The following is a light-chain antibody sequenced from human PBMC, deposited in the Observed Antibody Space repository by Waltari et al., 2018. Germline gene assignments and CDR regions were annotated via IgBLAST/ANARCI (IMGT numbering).Light chain of an antibody. V-gene: IGLV2-23*02. Sequence: QSALTQPASVSGSPGQSITISCTGTSSDIGKYHYVSWYQHLPGKVPKVMIAEVTKRPSVVSHRFSGAKSGNTASLTISGLQADDEAEYYCCSDAGSGTYVFGTGTKLTVV. CDR3: CSDAGSGTYV. CDR1: SSDIGKYHY. CDR2: EVT. J-gene: IGLJ1*01.